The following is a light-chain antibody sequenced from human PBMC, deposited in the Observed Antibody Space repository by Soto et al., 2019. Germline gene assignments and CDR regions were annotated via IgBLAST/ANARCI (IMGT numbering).Light chain of an antibody. CDR2: SNN. CDR3: AAWDDSLSGSYV. J-gene: IGLJ1*01. V-gene: IGLV1-47*02. Sequence: QSFLTQPPSASGTPGQRVTISCSGSSSNIGSNYVYWYQQLPGTAPKLLIYSNNQRPSGVPDRFSGSKSGTSASLAISGLRSEDEADYYCAAWDDSLSGSYVFGTGTKVTVL. CDR1: SSNIGSNY.